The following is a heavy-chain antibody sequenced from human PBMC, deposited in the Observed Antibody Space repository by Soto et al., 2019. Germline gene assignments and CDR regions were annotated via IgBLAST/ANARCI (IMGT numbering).Heavy chain of an antibody. Sequence: ASVTVSCKASGYTFTSYGINRLRQATGQALEWMGWMNPNSGNTGYAQKFQGRVTMPRNTSISTAYMELSSLRSEDTAVYYCARDLRFLEWLFFGYYYYGMDVWGQGPTVTVSS. CDR3: ARDLRFLEWLFFGYYYYGMDV. J-gene: IGHJ6*02. D-gene: IGHD3-3*01. CDR2: MNPNSGNT. CDR1: GYTFTSYG. V-gene: IGHV1-8*01.